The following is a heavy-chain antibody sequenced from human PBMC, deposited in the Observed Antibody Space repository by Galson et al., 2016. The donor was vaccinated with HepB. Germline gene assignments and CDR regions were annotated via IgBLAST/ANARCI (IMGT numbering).Heavy chain of an antibody. CDR1: GYTFTSYV. Sequence: SVKVSCKASGYTFTSYVIHWVRQAPGQRLECMGWINAGNGNTKYSQKFQGRVTITRDTSASTAYMQLSSLRSEDTAVFYCARGQSSGYYYDAFDIWGQGTMVTVSS. V-gene: IGHV1-3*01. CDR3: ARGQSSGYYYDAFDI. CDR2: INAGNGNT. D-gene: IGHD3-22*01. J-gene: IGHJ3*02.